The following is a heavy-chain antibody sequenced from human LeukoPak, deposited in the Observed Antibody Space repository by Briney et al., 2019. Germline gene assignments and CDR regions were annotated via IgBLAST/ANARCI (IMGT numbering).Heavy chain of an antibody. CDR2: IFYSGSA. V-gene: IGHV4-31*03. J-gene: IGHJ4*02. CDR1: GGSISSGDYY. Sequence: SETLSLTCTVSGGSISSGDYYWNWIRQHPEKSLEWIGYIFYSGSAYYNPSLKSRVTISVDMSKNQFSLKLSSATAADTAVYYCARGSTLIRGFDYLGQGTLVTVSS. CDR3: ARGSTLIRGFDY. D-gene: IGHD3-10*01.